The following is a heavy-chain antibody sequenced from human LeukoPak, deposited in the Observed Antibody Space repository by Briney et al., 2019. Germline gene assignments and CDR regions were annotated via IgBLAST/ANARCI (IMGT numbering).Heavy chain of an antibody. J-gene: IGHJ4*02. Sequence: ASVKVSCKVSGYTLTELSVHWVRQAPGEGLEWMGGFHPEDGETVYAQKFQGRVTMTEDTSTDTAYMELSSLRSEDTAVYYCATGKIYCSTTSCSDDSWGQGTLVTVSS. V-gene: IGHV1-24*01. CDR1: GYTLTELS. CDR2: FHPEDGET. D-gene: IGHD2-2*01. CDR3: ATGKIYCSTTSCSDDS.